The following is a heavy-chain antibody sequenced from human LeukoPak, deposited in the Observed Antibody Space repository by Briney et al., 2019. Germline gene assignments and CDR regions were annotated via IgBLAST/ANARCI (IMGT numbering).Heavy chain of an antibody. Sequence: GASVKVSCKASGYTFTSYGISWVRQAPGQGLEWMGWISAYNGNTNYAQKLQGRVTMTTDTSTSTAYMELRSLRSDDTAVYYCAREPFYYDSSGYYSDYWGQGTLVTVSP. CDR3: AREPFYYDSSGYYSDY. D-gene: IGHD3-22*01. J-gene: IGHJ4*02. CDR1: GYTFTSYG. CDR2: ISAYNGNT. V-gene: IGHV1-18*01.